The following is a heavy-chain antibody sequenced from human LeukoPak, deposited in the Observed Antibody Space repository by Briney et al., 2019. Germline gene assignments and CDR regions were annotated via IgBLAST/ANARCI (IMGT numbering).Heavy chain of an antibody. CDR2: VYYSGST. Sequence: PSETLSLTCTVTGGTINTNSYYCGWIRQPPGKGLEWIGSVYYSGSTYYNPSLKSRVTISVDTSKNQFSLKLSSVTVADTAVYYCARSPGWFGESFDYWAQGTLVTVSS. V-gene: IGHV4-39*07. CDR1: GGTINTNSYY. CDR3: ARSPGWFGESFDY. J-gene: IGHJ4*02. D-gene: IGHD3-10*01.